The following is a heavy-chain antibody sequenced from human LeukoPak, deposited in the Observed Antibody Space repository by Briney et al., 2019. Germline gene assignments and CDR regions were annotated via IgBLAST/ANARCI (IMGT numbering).Heavy chain of an antibody. CDR2: ISYDGSNK. Sequence: PGGSLRLSCAASGFTFSGSAMSWVRQAPGKGLEWVAVISYDGSNKYYADSVKGRFTISRDNSKNTLYLQMNSLRAEDTAVYYCARDRHAYYDSSPDFDYWGQGTLVTVSS. V-gene: IGHV3-30-3*01. J-gene: IGHJ4*02. CDR3: ARDRHAYYDSSPDFDY. D-gene: IGHD3-22*01. CDR1: GFTFSGSA.